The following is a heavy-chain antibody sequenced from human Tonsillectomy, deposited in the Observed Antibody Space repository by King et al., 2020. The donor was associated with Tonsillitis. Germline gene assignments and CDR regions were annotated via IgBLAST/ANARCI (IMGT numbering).Heavy chain of an antibody. CDR3: AHRHCSGGSCYSVY. J-gene: IGHJ4*02. Sequence: TLKESGPTLVKPTQTLTLTCTFSGFSLSTSGVGVGWIRQPPGKALEWLALIYWNDEKRYSPSLKSRLTITKDTSKNQVVLTMTNMDPVDTATYYCAHRHCSGGSCYSVYWGQGTLVTVSS. CDR2: IYWNDEK. V-gene: IGHV2-5*01. D-gene: IGHD2-15*01. CDR1: GFSLSTSGVG.